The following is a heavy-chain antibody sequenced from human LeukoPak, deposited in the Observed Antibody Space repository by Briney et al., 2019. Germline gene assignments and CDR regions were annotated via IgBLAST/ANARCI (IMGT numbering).Heavy chain of an antibody. J-gene: IGHJ4*02. CDR1: GITFSSYS. Sequence: PGGSLRLSCGASGITFSSYSMNWVRQAPGKGLEWVSYISSSGSTKYYADSVKGRFTVSRDNARNSLYLQMNSLRAEDTAVYFCARGGLSIMGYWGLGTLVTVSS. CDR2: ISSSGSTK. D-gene: IGHD2/OR15-2a*01. V-gene: IGHV3-48*01. CDR3: ARGGLSIMGY.